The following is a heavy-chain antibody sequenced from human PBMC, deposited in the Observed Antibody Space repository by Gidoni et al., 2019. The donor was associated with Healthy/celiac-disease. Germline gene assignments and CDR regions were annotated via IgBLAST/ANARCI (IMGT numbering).Heavy chain of an antibody. CDR2: IWYDGSNK. J-gene: IGHJ4*02. V-gene: IGHV3-33*01. CDR3: ARDIDSSGYYALLDY. Sequence: LEWVAVIWYDGSNKYSADSVKGRFTISRDNSKNTLYLQMNSLRAEDTAVYYCARDIDSSGYYALLDYWGQGTLVTVSS. D-gene: IGHD3-22*01.